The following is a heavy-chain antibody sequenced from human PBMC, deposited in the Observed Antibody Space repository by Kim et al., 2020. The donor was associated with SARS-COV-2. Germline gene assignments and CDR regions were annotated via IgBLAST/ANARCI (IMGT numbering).Heavy chain of an antibody. CDR2: IYYSGST. CDR1: GGSISSSSYY. CDR3: ARAAGIAVPDP. V-gene: IGHV4-39*01. Sequence: SETLSLTCTVSGGSISSSSYYWGWIRQPPGKGLEWIGSIYYSGSTYYNPSLKSRVTISVDTSKNQFSLKLSSVTAADTAVYYCARAAGIAVPDPWGQGTLVTVSS. J-gene: IGHJ5*02. D-gene: IGHD6-19*01.